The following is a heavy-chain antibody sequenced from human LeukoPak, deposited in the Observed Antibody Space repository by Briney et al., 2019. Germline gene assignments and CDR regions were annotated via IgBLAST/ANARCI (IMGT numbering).Heavy chain of an antibody. CDR3: ATGDHSFDN. CDR1: GASLTIYY. J-gene: IGHJ4*02. D-gene: IGHD7-27*01. CDR2: YASGTT. V-gene: IGHV4-4*07. Sequence: PSETLSLTCGVSGASLTIYYWNWIRQPAGKGLEWIGRYASGTTTHNPSLKSQFSMSIDASKNQISLKLTSVTAADTAVYYCATGDHSFDNWGQGTLVTVTP.